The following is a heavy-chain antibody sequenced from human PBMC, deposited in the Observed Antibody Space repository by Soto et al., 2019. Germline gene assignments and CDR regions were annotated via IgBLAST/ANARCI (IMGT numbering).Heavy chain of an antibody. J-gene: IGHJ6*04. V-gene: IGHV1-18*01. CDR1: GHTFTSYA. Sequence: ASVKVSCKASGHTFTSYAMHSVRQAPEQGLEWIGWISAYNGKTNYEQKLQGRATMTTLTCTSTAYMERRSLRSDDTALYYCARDVVVVPADIEPDYRYYAMDVWGKGTTDTVSS. CDR2: ISAYNGKT. CDR3: ARDVVVVPADIEPDYRYYAMDV. D-gene: IGHD2-2*02.